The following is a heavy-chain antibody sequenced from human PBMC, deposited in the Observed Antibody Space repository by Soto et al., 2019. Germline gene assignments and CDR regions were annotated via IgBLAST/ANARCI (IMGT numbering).Heavy chain of an antibody. D-gene: IGHD2-2*01. CDR1: GDSVSSNSAA. CDR2: TYYRSKWYN. V-gene: IGHV6-1*01. Sequence: SQTLSLTCAISGDSVSSNSAAWNWIRQSPSRGLEWLGRTYYRSKWYNDYAVSVKSRITINPDTSKNQFSLQLNSVTPEDTAVYYCARDPSDEGCSSTSCYRAFDIWGQGTMVTVSS. J-gene: IGHJ3*02. CDR3: ARDPSDEGCSSTSCYRAFDI.